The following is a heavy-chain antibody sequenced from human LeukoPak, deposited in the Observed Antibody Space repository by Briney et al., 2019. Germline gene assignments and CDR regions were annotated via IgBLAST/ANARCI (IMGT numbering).Heavy chain of an antibody. J-gene: IGHJ4*02. CDR1: GFTFSSYW. Sequence: GGSLRLSCAASGFTFSSYWMSWVRQAPGKGLEWVANIKEDGSEKYYVDSVKGRFTISRDNGKNSLYLQMNSLRAEDTAVYYCARTLAARHTSGYIDYWGQGTLVNVSS. CDR2: IKEDGSEK. V-gene: IGHV3-7*01. CDR3: ARTLAARHTSGYIDY. D-gene: IGHD3-22*01.